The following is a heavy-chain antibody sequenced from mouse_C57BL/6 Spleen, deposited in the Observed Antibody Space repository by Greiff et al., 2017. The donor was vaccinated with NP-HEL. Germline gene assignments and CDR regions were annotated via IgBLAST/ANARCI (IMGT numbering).Heavy chain of an antibody. CDR3: AREDGDYYAMDY. CDR1: GYSITSGYY. D-gene: IGHD1-2*01. Sequence: EVQLVESGPGLVKPSQSLSLTCSVTGYSITSGYYWNWIRQFPGNKLEWMGYISYDGSNNYNPSLKNRISITRETSKNQFFLKLNSVTTEDTATYYCAREDGDYYAMDYWGQGTSVTVSS. CDR2: ISYDGSN. J-gene: IGHJ4*01. V-gene: IGHV3-6*01.